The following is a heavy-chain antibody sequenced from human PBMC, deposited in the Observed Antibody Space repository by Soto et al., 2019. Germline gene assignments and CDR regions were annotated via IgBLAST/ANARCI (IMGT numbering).Heavy chain of an antibody. J-gene: IGHJ6*02. CDR2: ISAYNGNT. Sequence: ASVKVSCKASGGTFSSFSITWVRQAPGQGLEWMGWISAYNGNTNYAQKLQGRVTMTTDTSTSTAYMELSSLRSEDTAVYYCARGVSDYDFWSGYGLMDVWG. V-gene: IGHV1-18*01. CDR1: GGTFSSFS. CDR3: ARGVSDYDFWSGYGLMDV. D-gene: IGHD3-3*01.